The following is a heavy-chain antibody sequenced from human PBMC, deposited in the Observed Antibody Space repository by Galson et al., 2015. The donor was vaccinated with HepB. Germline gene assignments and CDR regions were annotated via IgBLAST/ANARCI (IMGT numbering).Heavy chain of an antibody. J-gene: IGHJ4*02. CDR3: AREGGTYDFWSGYTPFDY. CDR1: GFTFSSYW. V-gene: IGHV3-7*03. Sequence: SLRLSCAASGFTFSSYWMSWVRQAPGKGLEWVANIKQDGSEKYYVDSVKGRFTISRDNAKNSLYLQMNSLRAEDTAVYYCAREGGTYDFWSGYTPFDYWDQGTLVTVSS. D-gene: IGHD3-3*01. CDR2: IKQDGSEK.